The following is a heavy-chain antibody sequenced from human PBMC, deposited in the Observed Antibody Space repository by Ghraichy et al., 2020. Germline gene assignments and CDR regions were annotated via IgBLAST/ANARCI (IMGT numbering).Heavy chain of an antibody. V-gene: IGHV4-34*01. J-gene: IGHJ3*02. D-gene: IGHD6-19*01. Sequence: ETLSLTCAVYGGSFSGYYWSWIRQPPGKGLEWIGEINHSGSTNYNPSLKSRVTISVDTSKNQFSLKLSSVTAADTAVYYCARGPPLGYSSGWYKGHDAFDIWGQGTMVTVSS. CDR2: INHSGST. CDR3: ARGPPLGYSSGWYKGHDAFDI. CDR1: GGSFSGYY.